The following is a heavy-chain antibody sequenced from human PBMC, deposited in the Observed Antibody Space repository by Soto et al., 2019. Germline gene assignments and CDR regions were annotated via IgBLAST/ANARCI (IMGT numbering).Heavy chain of an antibody. J-gene: IGHJ4*02. CDR1: GYTFTSYG. CDR2: ISAYNGNT. CDR3: ARDRMTRNCYGSGRYPGFDY. D-gene: IGHD3-10*01. Sequence: QVQLVQSGAEVKKPGASVKVSCKASGYTFTSYGISWVRQAPGQGLEWMGWISAYNGNTNYAQKLQGRVTMTTDTSTSTAYMELRSLRSDDTAVYYCARDRMTRNCYGSGRYPGFDYWGQGTLVTVSS. V-gene: IGHV1-18*01.